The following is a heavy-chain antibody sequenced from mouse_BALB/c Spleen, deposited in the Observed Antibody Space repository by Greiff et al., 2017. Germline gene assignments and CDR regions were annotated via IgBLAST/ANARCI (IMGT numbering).Heavy chain of an antibody. V-gene: IGHV1-12*01. CDR1: GYTFTSYN. J-gene: IGHJ3*01. Sequence: LQQPGAELVKPRASVKMSCKASGYTFTSYNMHWVKQTPGQGLEWIGAIYPGNGDTSYNQKFKGKATLTADKSSSTAYMQLSSLTSEDSAVYYCARGRYDVAWFAYWGQGTLVTVSA. D-gene: IGHD2-14*01. CDR2: IYPGNGDT. CDR3: ARGRYDVAWFAY.